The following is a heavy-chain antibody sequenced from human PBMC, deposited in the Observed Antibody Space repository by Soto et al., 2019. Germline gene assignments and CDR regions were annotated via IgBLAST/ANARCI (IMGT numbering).Heavy chain of an antibody. D-gene: IGHD5-18*01. J-gene: IGHJ6*02. V-gene: IGHV1-69*12. CDR1: GGTFSSYA. Sequence: QVQLVQSGAEVKKPGSSVKVSCKASGGTFSSYAISWVRQAPGQGLEWMGGIIPIFGTANYAQKFQGRVTIIAYESTSTAYMELSSLRSEDTAVYYCASGMYPPMVSDSYSGMDVWGQGTTVTVSS. CDR3: ASGMYPPMVSDSYSGMDV. CDR2: IIPIFGTA.